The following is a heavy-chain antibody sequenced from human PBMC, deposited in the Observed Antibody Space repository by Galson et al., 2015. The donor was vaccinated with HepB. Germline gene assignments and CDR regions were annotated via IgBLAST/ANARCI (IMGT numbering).Heavy chain of an antibody. J-gene: IGHJ1*01. V-gene: IGHV1-69*13. Sequence: SVKVSCKASGYTFTSYAISWVRQAPGQGLEWMGGIIPILGTANYAQKFQGRVTITADESTSTAYMELSSLRSEDTAVYYCARAVDHYDSSVSYFQHWGQGTLVTVSS. CDR2: IIPILGTA. CDR3: ARAVDHYDSSVSYFQH. D-gene: IGHD3-22*01. CDR1: GYTFTSYA.